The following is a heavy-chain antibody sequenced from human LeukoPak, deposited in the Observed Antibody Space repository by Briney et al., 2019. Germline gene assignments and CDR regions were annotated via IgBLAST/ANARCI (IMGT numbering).Heavy chain of an antibody. CDR3: ARGNLAAGTFYY. J-gene: IGHJ4*02. V-gene: IGHV3-21*01. D-gene: IGHD6-13*01. CDR1: GFTFSSYS. CDR2: ISSSSSYI. Sequence: PGGSLRLSCAASGFTFSSYSMNWVRQAPGKGLEWVSSISSSSSYIYYADSVKGRFTISRDNAKNSLYLQMNSLRAEDTAVYYCARGNLAAGTFYYWGQGTLVTVSS.